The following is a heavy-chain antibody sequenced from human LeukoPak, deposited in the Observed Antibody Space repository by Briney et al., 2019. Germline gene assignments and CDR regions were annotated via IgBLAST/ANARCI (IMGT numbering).Heavy chain of an antibody. CDR3: ARAYYGDYRFDY. V-gene: IGHV3-11*01. CDR2: ISSSGSTI. J-gene: IGHJ4*02. Sequence: GGSLRLSCAASGFTFSDYYMSWIRQAPGKGLEWVSYISSSGSTIYYADSVKGRFTISRDNAKDSLYLQMNSLRAEDTVVYYCARAYYGDYRFDYWGQGTLVTVSS. D-gene: IGHD4-17*01. CDR1: GFTFSDYY.